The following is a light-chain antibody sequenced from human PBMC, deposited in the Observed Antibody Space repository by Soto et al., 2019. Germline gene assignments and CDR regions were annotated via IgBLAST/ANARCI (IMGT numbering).Light chain of an antibody. CDR1: QDITKD. V-gene: IGKV1-33*01. J-gene: IGKJ4*01. CDR3: QQSP. CDR2: DAS. Sequence: DIQMTQSPSTLSTSVGDRVTITCQASQDITKDLNCCQTKPGKAPNLLIYDASNLETGVPSSFGGSGSGADFSFPISSLQPEYLATYYCQQSPVGGGTKVDIK.